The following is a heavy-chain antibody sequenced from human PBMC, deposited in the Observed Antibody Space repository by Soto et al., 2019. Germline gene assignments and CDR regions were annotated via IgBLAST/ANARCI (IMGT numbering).Heavy chain of an antibody. D-gene: IGHD3-3*01. V-gene: IGHV4-59*01. Sequence: SETLSLTCTVPGGSISSYYWSWIRQPPGKGLEWIGYIYYSGSTNYNPSLKSRVTISVDTSKNQFSLKLSSVTAADTAVYYCAREFFGAGNWFDPWGQGTLVTVSS. CDR3: AREFFGAGNWFDP. J-gene: IGHJ5*02. CDR1: GGSISSYY. CDR2: IYYSGST.